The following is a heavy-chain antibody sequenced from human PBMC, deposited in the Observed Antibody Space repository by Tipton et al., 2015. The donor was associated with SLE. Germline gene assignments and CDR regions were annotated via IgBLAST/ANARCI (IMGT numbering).Heavy chain of an antibody. Sequence: TLSLTCTVSGGSISTGDHHWSWIRQPPGKGLEWIGWIYYSGTTNYNPSLESRVTITVDTSKNQFSLKLSSVTAADTAVYYCVRDFWSGYGSFDSWGQGSLVTVSP. J-gene: IGHJ4*02. CDR1: GGSISTGDHH. D-gene: IGHD3-3*01. CDR3: VRDFWSGYGSFDS. V-gene: IGHV4-61*08. CDR2: IYYSGTT.